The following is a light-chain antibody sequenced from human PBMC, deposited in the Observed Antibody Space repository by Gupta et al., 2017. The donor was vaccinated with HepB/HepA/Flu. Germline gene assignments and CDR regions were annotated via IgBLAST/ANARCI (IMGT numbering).Light chain of an antibody. CDR2: GAS. Sequence: EIVMTQSPATLSVSPGERATLSCRASQSVRSNLAWYQQKPGQAPRLLIYGASTRDTGIPARFSGSGSGKEFTLTISSRQSEDFAVYYCQQYNNWPPVTFGHGTKVDIK. V-gene: IGKV3-15*01. CDR3: QQYNNWPPVT. J-gene: IGKJ3*01. CDR1: QSVRSN.